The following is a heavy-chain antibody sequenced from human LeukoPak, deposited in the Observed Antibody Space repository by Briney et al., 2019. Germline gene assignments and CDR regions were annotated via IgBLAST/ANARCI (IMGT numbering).Heavy chain of an antibody. CDR3: ARDGTCIDGVKFGY. Sequence: SSVKVSCKSSGYTFTNYAMNWVRQAPGQGVDGMGWINIYTGNPTYAQGFTGRFVFFLDNSVSTAYLQISSLKAEDTAVYYCARDGTCIDGVKFGYWGQGTLVTVSS. CDR2: INIYTGNP. CDR1: GYTFTNYA. J-gene: IGHJ4*02. V-gene: IGHV7-4-1*02. D-gene: IGHD1-1*01.